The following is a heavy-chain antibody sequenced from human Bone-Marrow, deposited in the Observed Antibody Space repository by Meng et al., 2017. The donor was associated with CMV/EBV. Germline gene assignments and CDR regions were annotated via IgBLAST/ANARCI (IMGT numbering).Heavy chain of an antibody. D-gene: IGHD4-17*01. V-gene: IGHV1-69*05. CDR1: GGTFSSYA. CDR3: ARDRPLPPTACDAFDI. J-gene: IGHJ3*02. Sequence: SVKVSCKASGGTFSSYAISWVRQAPGQGLEWMGGIIPIFGTANYAQKFQGRVTITTDESTSTAYMELSSLRSEDTAVYYCARDRPLPPTACDAFDIWGQGTMVTVSS. CDR2: IIPIFGTA.